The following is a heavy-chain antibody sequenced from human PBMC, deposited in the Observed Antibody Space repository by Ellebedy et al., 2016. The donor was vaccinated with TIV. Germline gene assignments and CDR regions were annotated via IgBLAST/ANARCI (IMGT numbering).Heavy chain of an antibody. CDR3: AKGIFGVDNWFNP. J-gene: IGHJ5*02. CDR1: GFTFSSYA. Sequence: GGSLRLXXAASGFTFSSYAMSWVRQAPGKGLEWVSAISGSGGSTYYADSVKGRFTISRDNSKNTLYLQMNSLRAEDTAVYYCAKGIFGVDNWFNPWGQGTLVTVSS. CDR2: ISGSGGST. V-gene: IGHV3-23*01. D-gene: IGHD3-3*01.